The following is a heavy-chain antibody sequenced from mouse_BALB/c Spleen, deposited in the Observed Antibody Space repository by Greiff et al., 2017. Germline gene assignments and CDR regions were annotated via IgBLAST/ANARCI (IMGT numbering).Heavy chain of an antibody. CDR2: IDPANGNT. Sequence: VQLQQSGAELVKPGASVKLSCTASGFNIKDTYMHWVKQRPEQGLEWIGRIDPANGNTKYDPKFQGKATITADTSSNTAYLQLSSLTSEDTAVYYCARNYGSHWDIDVWGEGTTVTVSS. D-gene: IGHD1-1*01. CDR3: ARNYGSHWDIDV. J-gene: IGHJ1*01. CDR1: GFNIKDTY. V-gene: IGHV14-3*02.